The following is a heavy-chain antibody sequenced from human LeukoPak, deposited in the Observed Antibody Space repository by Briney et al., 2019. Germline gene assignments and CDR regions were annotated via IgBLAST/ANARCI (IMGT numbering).Heavy chain of an antibody. V-gene: IGHV5-51*01. J-gene: IGHJ4*02. Sequence: GESLKISCKGSGYSFTTYWIGWVRQMPGKGLEWMGIIYPGDSDTRYSPSFQGQVTISADKSISTAYLQWSSLKASDTAMYYCASSTSYDSSGYYPWYWGQGTLVTVSS. D-gene: IGHD3-22*01. CDR2: IYPGDSDT. CDR1: GYSFTTYW. CDR3: ASSTSYDSSGYYPWY.